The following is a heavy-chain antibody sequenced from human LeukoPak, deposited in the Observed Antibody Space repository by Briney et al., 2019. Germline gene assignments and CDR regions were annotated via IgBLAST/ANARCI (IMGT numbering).Heavy chain of an antibody. V-gene: IGHV4-59*01. CDR1: GGSFSGYY. CDR3: ARHNWLPPHFGY. Sequence: SETLSLTCAVYGGSFSGYYWSWIRQPPGKGLEWIGYLYYSGSTKYNPSLKSRVTISVDTSKNQFSLKLNSVTAADTAVYYCARHNWLPPHFGYWGQGTLVTVSS. J-gene: IGHJ4*02. D-gene: IGHD1-1*01. CDR2: LYYSGST.